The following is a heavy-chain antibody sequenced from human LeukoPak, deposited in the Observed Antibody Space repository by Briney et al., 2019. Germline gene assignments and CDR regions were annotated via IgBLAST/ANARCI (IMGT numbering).Heavy chain of an antibody. CDR3: AEDQYEDIVVVQAGSRYYYYGMDV. V-gene: IGHV3-23*01. Sequence: GGSLRLSCAASGFTFSSYAMRWVRQAPGKGLEWVAAISGSGGNTYYADSVKGRFTISRDNSKNTLHLQMNSLSAEDPAVYYCAEDQYEDIVVVQAGSRYYYYGMDVWLRGTTVTVS. CDR1: GFTFSSYA. CDR2: ISGSGGNT. D-gene: IGHD2-2*01. J-gene: IGHJ6*02.